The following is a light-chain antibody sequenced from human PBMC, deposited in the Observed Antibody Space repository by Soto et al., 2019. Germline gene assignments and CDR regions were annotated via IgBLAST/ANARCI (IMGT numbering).Light chain of an antibody. CDR1: SSDVGGYNY. J-gene: IGLJ2*01. CDR2: EVS. CDR3: SSYTSSSTLL. V-gene: IGLV2-14*01. Sequence: QAARTQPASVSGSPGQSITISCSGTSSDVGGYNYVSWYQQHPGEAPKLLISEVSNRPSAISNRFSGSKSGNTASLTISGLQAEDEADYYCSSYTSSSTLLFGGGTNVTVL.